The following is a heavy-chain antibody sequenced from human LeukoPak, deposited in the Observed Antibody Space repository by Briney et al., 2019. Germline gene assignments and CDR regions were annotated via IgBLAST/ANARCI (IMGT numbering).Heavy chain of an antibody. CDR3: ARDEDYGISVNVDY. D-gene: IGHD4-17*01. V-gene: IGHV1-18*01. CDR1: GYSFVLYG. J-gene: IGHJ4*02. CDR2: ISTYNGNT. Sequence: ASVKVSCKASGYSFVLYGISWVRQAPGQGPEWMGWISTYNGNTKYAQKFQGRVTMTTDTSTSTAYMELRSLRSDDTAVYYCARDEDYGISVNVDYWGQGTLATVSS.